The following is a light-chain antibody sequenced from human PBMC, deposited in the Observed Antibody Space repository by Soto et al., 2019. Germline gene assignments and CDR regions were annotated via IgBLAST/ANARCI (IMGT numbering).Light chain of an antibody. J-gene: IGKJ1*01. CDR3: QQCHRYLT. CDR2: AAS. CDR1: RTVSNR. V-gene: IGKV3-15*01. Sequence: ELLMTQSPDTLSVSPGERVTLSCRVSRTVSNRLAWYQQKPGQAPRLLIYAASTRATGLPARFSGSWAAKEFPITISSLPPDDIATYYCQQCHRYLTFGQGTKGDIK.